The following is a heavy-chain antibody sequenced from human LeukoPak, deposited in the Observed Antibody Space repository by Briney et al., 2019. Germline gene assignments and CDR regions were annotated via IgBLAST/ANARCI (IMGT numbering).Heavy chain of an antibody. V-gene: IGHV3-66*01. CDR1: GFTVSSNY. CDR2: IYSGGST. D-gene: IGHD6-19*01. J-gene: IGHJ4*02. Sequence: GSLRLSCAASGFTVSSNYMSWVRQAPGKGLEWVSVIYSGGSTYYADSVKGRFTISRDNSKNTLYLQMNSLRAEDTAVYYCARETAVAGQYYFDYWGQGTLVTVSS. CDR3: ARETAVAGQYYFDY.